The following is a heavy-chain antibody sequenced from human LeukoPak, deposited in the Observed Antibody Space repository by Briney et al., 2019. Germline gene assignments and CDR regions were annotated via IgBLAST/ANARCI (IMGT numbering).Heavy chain of an antibody. D-gene: IGHD6-13*01. V-gene: IGHV3-33*06. J-gene: IGHJ4*02. CDR3: AKIVQFTAATGTGLDY. CDR2: IWYDASYL. Sequence: GGSLRLSCAASGFTFSYYGMHWVRQAPGKGLDWVAVIWYDASYLYYADSVKGRFTISRDNSKNTMYLQMNNLRAEDTAVYYCAKIVQFTAATGTGLDYWGQGTLFTVSP. CDR1: GFTFSYYG.